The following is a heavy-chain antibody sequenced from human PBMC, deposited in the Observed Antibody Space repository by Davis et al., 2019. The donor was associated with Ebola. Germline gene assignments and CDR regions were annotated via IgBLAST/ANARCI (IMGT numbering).Heavy chain of an antibody. D-gene: IGHD1-26*01. J-gene: IGHJ1*01. V-gene: IGHV3-15*01. Sequence: PGGSLRLSCAASGFTFSNAWMSWVRQAPGQGLEWVGRIKSKTDGGTTDYAAPVKGRFTISRDDSKNTLYLQMNSLKTEDTAVYYCTTDPGWSGSYHPEYFQHWGQGTLVTVSS. CDR2: IKSKTDGGTT. CDR1: GFTFSNAW. CDR3: TTDPGWSGSYHPEYFQH.